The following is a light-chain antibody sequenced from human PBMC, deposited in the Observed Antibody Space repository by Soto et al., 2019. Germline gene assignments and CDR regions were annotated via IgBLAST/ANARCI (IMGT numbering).Light chain of an antibody. V-gene: IGLV2-14*03. CDR1: TSDVGRYNY. CDR2: DVS. Sequence: QSALTQPASVSGSPGQSISISCTGTTSDVGRYNYVSWYQQHPGKAPKLMIYDVSYRPSWVSNRFSGSKSGITASLTISGLQAEDEADYYCNSVTTSSTYVFGTGTKLTVL. CDR3: NSVTTSSTYV. J-gene: IGLJ1*01.